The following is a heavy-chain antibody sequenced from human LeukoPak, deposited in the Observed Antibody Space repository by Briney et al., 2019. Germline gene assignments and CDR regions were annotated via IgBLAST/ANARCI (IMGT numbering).Heavy chain of an antibody. CDR3: ARDQSPVQLERRGWCFDL. CDR2: ISSSSSYI. J-gene: IGHJ2*01. D-gene: IGHD1-1*01. CDR1: GFTFSSYS. V-gene: IGHV3-21*01. Sequence: PGGSLRLSCAASGFTFSSYSMNWVRQAPGKGLEWVSSISSSSSYIYYADSVKGRFTISRDNAKNSLYLQMNSLRAEDTAVYYCARDQSPVQLERRGWCFDLWGRGTLVTVSS.